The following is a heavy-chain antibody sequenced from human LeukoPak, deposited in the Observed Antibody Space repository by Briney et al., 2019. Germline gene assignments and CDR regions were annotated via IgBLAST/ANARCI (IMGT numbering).Heavy chain of an antibody. V-gene: IGHV4-59*08. CDR1: GGSISSYY. J-gene: IGHJ4*02. D-gene: IGHD5-18*01. Sequence: SETLSLTCTVSGGSISSYYGSWIRQPPGKGLEGIGYIYYSGSTNYNPSLKSRVTISVDTSKNQFSLKLSSVTAADTAVYYCARFGHSYGLDYWGQGTLVTVSS. CDR2: IYYSGST. CDR3: ARFGHSYGLDY.